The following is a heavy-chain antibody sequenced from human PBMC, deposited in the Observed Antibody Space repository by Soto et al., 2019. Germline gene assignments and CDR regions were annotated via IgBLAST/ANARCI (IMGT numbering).Heavy chain of an antibody. V-gene: IGHV3-21*01. Sequence: EVQLVESGGGLVKPGGSLRLSCAASGFTFSSYAMYWIRQTPGKGLEWVSSIGYSGSHIYYADSVRGRFTISRDNARNSLYLQMISLRAEDAAVYYCARAQGPFSNYFDSWGQGTQVTVSS. CDR1: GFTFSSYA. CDR3: ARAQGPFSNYFDS. CDR2: IGYSGSHI. J-gene: IGHJ4*02.